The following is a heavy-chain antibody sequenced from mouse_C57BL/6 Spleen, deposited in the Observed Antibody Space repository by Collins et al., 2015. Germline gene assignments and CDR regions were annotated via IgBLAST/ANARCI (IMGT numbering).Heavy chain of an antibody. CDR1: GYTFTSYW. CDR2: IDPSDSYT. D-gene: IGHD1-1*01. CDR3: ARRGITTVPAGY. V-gene: IGHV1-50*01. Sequence: QVQLQQPGAELVKPGASVKLSCKASGYTFTSYWMQWVKQRPGQGLEWIGEIDPSDSYTNYNQKFKGKATLTVDTSSSTAYMQLSSLTSEDSAVYYCARRGITTVPAGYWGQGTTLTVSS. J-gene: IGHJ2*01.